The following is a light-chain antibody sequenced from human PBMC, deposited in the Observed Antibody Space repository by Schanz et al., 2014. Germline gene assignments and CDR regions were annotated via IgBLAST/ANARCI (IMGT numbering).Light chain of an antibody. CDR2: TDH. J-gene: IGLJ3*02. V-gene: IGLV1-47*02. CDR1: NSNIESNS. CDR3: ASWYDTLGAPV. Sequence: QSGLTQPPSASGPPGQRVTISCSGSNSNIESNSVNWYQQVPGAAPQLLIYTDHHRPSGVPDRFSGSKSGTSASLAISGLWSEEEAEDCCASWYDTLGAPVFAGGTQLTGL.